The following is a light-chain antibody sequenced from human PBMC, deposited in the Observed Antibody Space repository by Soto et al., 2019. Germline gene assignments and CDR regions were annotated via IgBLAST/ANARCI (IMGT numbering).Light chain of an antibody. J-gene: IGLJ1*01. CDR3: CSFAGAGTLYV. V-gene: IGLV2-23*02. CDR1: SSDVGGYNL. CDR2: DVT. Sequence: QSALTQPASVSGSPGQSITISCTGTSSDVGGYNLVSWYQQYSGKAPRLIIYDVTKRPSGLSSRFSGSKSGNTASLTISGLQAEDEADYYCCSFAGAGTLYVFGTGTKLTVL.